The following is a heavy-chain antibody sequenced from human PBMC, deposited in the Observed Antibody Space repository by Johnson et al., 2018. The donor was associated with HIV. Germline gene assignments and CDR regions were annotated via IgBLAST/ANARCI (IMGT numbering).Heavy chain of an antibody. V-gene: IGHV3-33*05. CDR1: GFTFSSYG. J-gene: IGHJ3*02. Sequence: QVQLVESGGGVVQPGGSLRLSCAASGFTFSSYGMHWVRQAPDKGLAWVAVISYDGTYEFYADSVKGRFTISRENAKNSLYLQLNSLRAGDTAVYYWPVDTEAFDIWSQGTMVTVSS. CDR2: ISYDGTYE. D-gene: IGHD4-23*01. CDR3: PVDTEAFDI.